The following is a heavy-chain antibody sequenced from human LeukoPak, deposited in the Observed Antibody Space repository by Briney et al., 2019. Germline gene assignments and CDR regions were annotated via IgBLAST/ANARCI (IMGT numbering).Heavy chain of an antibody. V-gene: IGHV4-59*08. CDR3: ARHQYCSTTSCYFALDY. Sequence: RVTISVDTSKNQFSLKLSSVTAADTAVYYCARHQYCSTTSCYFALDYWGQGTLVTASS. J-gene: IGHJ4*02. D-gene: IGHD2-2*01.